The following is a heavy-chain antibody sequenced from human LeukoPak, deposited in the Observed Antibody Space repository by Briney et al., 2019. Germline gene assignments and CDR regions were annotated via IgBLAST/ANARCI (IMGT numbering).Heavy chain of an antibody. D-gene: IGHD5-18*01. CDR2: IYYSGST. CDR1: GGSISSYY. Sequence: SETLSLTCTVSGGSISSYYWSWIRQPPGKGLEWIGYIYYSGSTNYNPSLKSRVTISVDTSKNQFSLKLSSVTTADTAVYYCASTPYSYGVFDYWGQGTLVTVSS. J-gene: IGHJ4*02. V-gene: IGHV4-59*01. CDR3: ASTPYSYGVFDY.